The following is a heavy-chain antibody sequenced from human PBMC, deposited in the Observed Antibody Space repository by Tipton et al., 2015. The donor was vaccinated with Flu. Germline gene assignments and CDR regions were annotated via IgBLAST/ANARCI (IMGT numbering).Heavy chain of an antibody. J-gene: IGHJ6*02. Sequence: GLVKPSETLSLTCAVSGYSISSGYYWGWIRQPPGKGLEWIGSIYHSGSTYYNPSLKSRVTISVDTSKNQFSLKLSSVTAADTAVYYCARDILSYCSGGTCYPRSGMDVWGQGTTVTVSS. CDR3: ARDILSYCSGGTCYPRSGMDV. V-gene: IGHV4-38-2*02. CDR1: GYSISSGYY. D-gene: IGHD2-15*01. CDR2: IYHSGST.